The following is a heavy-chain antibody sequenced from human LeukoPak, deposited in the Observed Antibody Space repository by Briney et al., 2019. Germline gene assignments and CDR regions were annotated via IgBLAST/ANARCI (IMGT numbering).Heavy chain of an antibody. CDR3: ARLRFLEWLFPWFDP. V-gene: IGHV4-59*08. Sequence: PSETLSLTCTVSGRSISSQYWSWIRQPPGRGLEWIGYISYSGSTKYNPSLKSRVTISVDTSKNQFSLKLNSLTAADTSLYYCARLRFLEWLFPWFDPWGQGILVTVSS. J-gene: IGHJ5*02. CDR2: ISYSGST. D-gene: IGHD3-3*01. CDR1: GRSISSQY.